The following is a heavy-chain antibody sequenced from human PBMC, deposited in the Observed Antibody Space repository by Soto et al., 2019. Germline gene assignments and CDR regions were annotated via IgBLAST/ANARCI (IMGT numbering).Heavy chain of an antibody. CDR3: ARVPGP. CDR2: IYYSGST. CDR1: SAPVSSSTYT. V-gene: IGHV4-61*05. J-gene: IGHJ5*02. Sequence: SETLSLTCTVSSAPVSSSTYTWGWIRQPPGKGLEWIGYIYYSGSTNYNPSLKSRVTISVDTSKNQFSLKLSSVTAADTAVYYCARVPGPWGQGNLVTVSS.